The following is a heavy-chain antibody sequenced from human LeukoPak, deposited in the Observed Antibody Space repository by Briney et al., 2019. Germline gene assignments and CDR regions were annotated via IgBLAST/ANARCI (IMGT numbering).Heavy chain of an antibody. CDR3: AKESGKFDD. Sequence: GGSLRLSCVASGLTFDDYAMHWVRQAPGKGLEWVSLISGDGGSTFYADSVKGRFSISGDNSKNSLYLQMNSLRTEDTAMYYCAKESGKFDDWGQGTLVAVSS. D-gene: IGHD3-16*01. CDR2: ISGDGGST. V-gene: IGHV3-43*02. J-gene: IGHJ4*02. CDR1: GLTFDDYA.